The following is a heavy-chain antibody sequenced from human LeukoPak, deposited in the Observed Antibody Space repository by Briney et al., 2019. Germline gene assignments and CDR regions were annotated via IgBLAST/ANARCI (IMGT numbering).Heavy chain of an antibody. Sequence: SETLSLTCAVYGGSFSGYYWSWIRQPPGKGLEWIGEINHSGSTNYNPSLKSRVAISVDTSKNQFSLKLSSVTAADTAVYHCARGNGWYEPWGQGTLVTVSS. D-gene: IGHD2-8*01. CDR1: GGSFSGYY. CDR2: INHSGST. J-gene: IGHJ5*02. V-gene: IGHV4-34*01. CDR3: ARGNGWYEP.